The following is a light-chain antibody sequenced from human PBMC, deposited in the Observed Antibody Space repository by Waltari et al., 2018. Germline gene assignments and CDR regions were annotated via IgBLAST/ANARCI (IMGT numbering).Light chain of an antibody. V-gene: IGKV3-11*01. J-gene: IGKJ1*01. Sequence: EIVFTQSPATLSLSPGERATLSCRASQTVGSQLAWSQQKPGQAPRLLISDVSNRATGIPVRFSGSGSGADFTLTISSLEPEDFAVYYCQQRSSWPLTFGQGSKVEI. CDR2: DVS. CDR3: QQRSSWPLT. CDR1: QTVGSQ.